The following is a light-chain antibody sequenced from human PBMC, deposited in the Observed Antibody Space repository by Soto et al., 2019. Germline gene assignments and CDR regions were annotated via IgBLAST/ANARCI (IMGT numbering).Light chain of an antibody. CDR3: SSYTSTRTVV. Sequence: QSALTQPASVSGSPGQSITISCTGTSNDVGTYNYVSWYQQYPDKAPKLMIYEVSNRPSGVSNRFSGSKSGNTASLTISGLQAEDEADYYCSSYTSTRTVVFGGGTKLTVL. CDR2: EVS. CDR1: SNDVGTYNY. J-gene: IGLJ2*01. V-gene: IGLV2-14*01.